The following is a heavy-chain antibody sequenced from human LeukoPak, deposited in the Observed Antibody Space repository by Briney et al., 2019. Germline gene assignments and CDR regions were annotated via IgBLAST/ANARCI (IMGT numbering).Heavy chain of an antibody. CDR2: INPSGGST. CDR1: GYTFTSYY. Sequence: ASVKVSCKASGYTFTSYYMHWVRQAPGQGLEWMGIINPSGGSTSYAQKFQGRVTMTRDTSTSTVYMELSSLRSEDTAVYYCARDLGYGDYVGYGMDVWGQGTTVTVSS. D-gene: IGHD4-17*01. J-gene: IGHJ6*02. CDR3: ARDLGYGDYVGYGMDV. V-gene: IGHV1-46*01.